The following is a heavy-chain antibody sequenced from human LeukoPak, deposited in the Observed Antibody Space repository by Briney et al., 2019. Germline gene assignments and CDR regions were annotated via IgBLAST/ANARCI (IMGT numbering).Heavy chain of an antibody. Sequence: GGSLRLSCAAFGFTFTSYVINWVRQAPGKGLEWVSGLSASGSTTYFADSVRSRFTISRENSKNTLYLQMNSLRAEDTAVLYCAKDSATVTPCDFDSWGQGTLVTVSS. CDR3: AKDSATVTPCDFDS. CDR1: GFTFTSYV. J-gene: IGHJ4*02. V-gene: IGHV3-23*01. D-gene: IGHD4-17*01. CDR2: LSASGSTT.